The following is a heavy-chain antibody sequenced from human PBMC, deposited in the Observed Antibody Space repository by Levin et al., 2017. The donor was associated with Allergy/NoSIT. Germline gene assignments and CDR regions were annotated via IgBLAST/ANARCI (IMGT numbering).Heavy chain of an antibody. V-gene: IGHV3-23*01. CDR1: GFTFSSYD. Sequence: LSLTCAASGFTFSSYDMSWVRQAPGEGLEWVSSISGSGGSTYYADSVKGRFTISRDNSKNTLYLQMISLRAEDTAVYFCANDAGFSSGSDYFDYWGQGTLVTVSS. CDR3: ANDAGFSSGSDYFDY. CDR2: ISGSGGST. D-gene: IGHD6-19*01. J-gene: IGHJ4*02.